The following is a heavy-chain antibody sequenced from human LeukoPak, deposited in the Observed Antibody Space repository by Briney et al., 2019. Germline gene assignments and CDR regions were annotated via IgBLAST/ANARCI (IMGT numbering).Heavy chain of an antibody. D-gene: IGHD3-22*01. J-gene: IGHJ4*02. CDR1: GFTFSDYG. Sequence: GGSLRLSCVASGFTFSDYGMSWVRQAPGKGLEWVSVIYGGGSTFYADSVKGRFTISRDNSKDSLYLQMNSLRAEDTAVYYCARVLHKRNYDSSVYYGYWGQGTLVTVSS. CDR3: ARVLHKRNYDSSVYYGY. CDR2: IYGGGST. V-gene: IGHV3-66*01.